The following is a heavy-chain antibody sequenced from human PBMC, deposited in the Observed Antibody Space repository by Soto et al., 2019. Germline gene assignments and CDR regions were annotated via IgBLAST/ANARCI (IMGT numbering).Heavy chain of an antibody. Sequence: QLQLQESGPGLVKPSETLSLTCSVSGGSISSRTFWWAGIRQPPGKGPEGIGDMYYSGSSCSSPSLKRPLTLSVETSKNQLSLKLNSVTAADTAVYYCARHPRDDYNYGGSGIFDNWGQGTLVTFSS. V-gene: IGHV4-39*01. CDR3: ARHPRDDYNYGGSGIFDN. CDR1: GGSISSRTFW. J-gene: IGHJ4*02. D-gene: IGHD4-4*01. CDR2: MYYSGSS.